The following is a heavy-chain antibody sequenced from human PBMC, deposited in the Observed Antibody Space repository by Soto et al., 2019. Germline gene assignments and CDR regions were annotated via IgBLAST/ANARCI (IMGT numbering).Heavy chain of an antibody. V-gene: IGHV4-31*03. J-gene: IGHJ4*02. CDR3: ARVDIRFWSGYYPDY. Sequence: QVQLQESGPGLVKSSQTLSLTCTVSGGSISSGGYYWSWIRQHPGKGLEWIGYIYYSGSTYYNPSLKSRVAIPLDTSKNQFSLKLSSVTAADTAVYFCARVDIRFWSGYYPDYWGQGTLVTVSS. CDR2: IYYSGST. D-gene: IGHD3-3*01. CDR1: GGSISSGGYY.